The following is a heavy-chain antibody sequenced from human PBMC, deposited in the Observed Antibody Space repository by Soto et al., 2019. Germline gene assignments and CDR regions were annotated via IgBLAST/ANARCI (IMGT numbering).Heavy chain of an antibody. CDR1: GENLFSTW. Sequence: PGESLELFYSFSGENLFSTWSRWVRQMPGKGLXXMXXIXPXXXDXXXSPSFQGQVISSVDKSTTSAYVQWSSLKASHTAMYYCASPGGAIDVWGQGTMVTVSS. CDR2: IXPXXXDX. D-gene: IGHD2-2*01. J-gene: IGHJ6*02. V-gene: IGHV5-51*01. CDR3: ASPGGAIDV.